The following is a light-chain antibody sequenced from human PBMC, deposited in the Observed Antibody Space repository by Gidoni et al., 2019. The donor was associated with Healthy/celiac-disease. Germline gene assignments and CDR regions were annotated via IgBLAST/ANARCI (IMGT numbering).Light chain of an antibody. Sequence: DIQMTQSPSTLSASVGDRVTITCRASQSISSWLAWYQQKPGKAPKLLIYKASSLASGVPSRFSGSGSGTEFTLTISSLQPDDFATYYCQHLPTFGQGTKVEIK. V-gene: IGKV1-5*03. J-gene: IGKJ1*01. CDR2: KAS. CDR1: QSISSW. CDR3: QHLPT.